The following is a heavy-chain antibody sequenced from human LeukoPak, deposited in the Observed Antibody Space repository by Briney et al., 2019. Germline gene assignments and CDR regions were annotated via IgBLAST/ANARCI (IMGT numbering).Heavy chain of an antibody. CDR1: GFTFSSYS. V-gene: IGHV3-21*01. D-gene: IGHD1-26*01. Sequence: PGGSLRLSCAASGFTFSSYSMNWVREAPGKGLEWVSSISSSSSYIYYADSVKGRFTISRDNAKNSLYLQMNSLRAEDTAVYYCARAHSGSSLFDYWGQGTLVTVSS. J-gene: IGHJ4*02. CDR3: ARAHSGSSLFDY. CDR2: ISSSSSYI.